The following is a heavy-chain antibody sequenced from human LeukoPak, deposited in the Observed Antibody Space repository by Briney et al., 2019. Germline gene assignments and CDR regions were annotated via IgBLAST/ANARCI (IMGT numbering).Heavy chain of an antibody. CDR3: ARVSSTSGYWYFDL. D-gene: IGHD2-2*01. CDR2: MNPNSGNT. Sequence: ASVKVSCKASGYTFTSYDINGVRQATGQGLEWMGWMNPNSGNTGYAQKFQGRVTMTRNTSISTAYMELSSLRSEDTAVYYCARVSSTSGYWYFDLWGRGTLVTVSS. CDR1: GYTFTSYD. J-gene: IGHJ2*01. V-gene: IGHV1-8*01.